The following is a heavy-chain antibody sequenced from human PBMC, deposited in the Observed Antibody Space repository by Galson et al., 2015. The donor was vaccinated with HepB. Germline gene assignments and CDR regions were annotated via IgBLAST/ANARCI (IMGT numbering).Heavy chain of an antibody. CDR3: ARAGIRNTAMPQFDY. V-gene: IGHV1-18*01. J-gene: IGHJ4*01. CDR1: GYTFTSYG. CDR2: ISAYNGNT. D-gene: IGHD5-18*01. Sequence: SVKVSCKASGYTFTSYGISWVRQAPGQGLEWMGWISAYNGNTNYAQKLQGRVTMTTDTSTSTAYMELRSLRSDDTAVYYCARAGIRNTAMPQFDYWGHGTLVTVSS.